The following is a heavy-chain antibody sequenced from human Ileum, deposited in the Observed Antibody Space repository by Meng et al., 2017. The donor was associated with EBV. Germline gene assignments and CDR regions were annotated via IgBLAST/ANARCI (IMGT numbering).Heavy chain of an antibody. CDR3: VRTLERGDY. J-gene: IGHJ4*02. CDR2: MNPKTGTA. V-gene: IGHV1-3*01. D-gene: IGHD5-24*01. CDR1: GYTFTGYA. Sequence: QVQLGQSGAEVKMPGALIKLSCKASGYTFTGYAIHWVRQAPGQRLEWMGWMNPKTGTAHYAQKFQGRVSMTRDTSITTAYMELSSLTSEDTAVYYCVRTLERGDYWGQGTLVTVSS.